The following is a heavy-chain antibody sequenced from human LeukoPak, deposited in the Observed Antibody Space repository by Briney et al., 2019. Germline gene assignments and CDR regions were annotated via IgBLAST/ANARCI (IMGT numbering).Heavy chain of an antibody. D-gene: IGHD2-15*01. CDR1: GGSISSSIYY. V-gene: IGHV4-39*07. J-gene: IGHJ4*02. Sequence: PSETLSLTCIVSGGSISSSIYYWAWVRQPPGKGLEWIGTVFYNGATQYSPSLRSRVTISIDTSTNQFSLKLTSVTAADTALYYCARDGDIVVWGQGTLVTVSS. CDR3: ARDGDIVV. CDR2: VFYNGAT.